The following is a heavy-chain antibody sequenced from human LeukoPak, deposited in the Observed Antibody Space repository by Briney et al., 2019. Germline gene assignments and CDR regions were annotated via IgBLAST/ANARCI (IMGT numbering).Heavy chain of an antibody. V-gene: IGHV4-34*01. CDR3: ARGSRYCSSTSCYTSSGLSVHYFDY. CDR2: INHSGST. J-gene: IGHJ4*02. D-gene: IGHD2-2*02. Sequence: SETLSLTCAVYGGFFSGYYWSWIRQPPGKGLEWIGEINHSGSTNYNPSLKSRVTISVDTSKNQFSLKLSSVTAADTAVYYCARGSRYCSSTSCYTSSGLSVHYFDYWGQGTLVTVSS. CDR1: GGFFSGYY.